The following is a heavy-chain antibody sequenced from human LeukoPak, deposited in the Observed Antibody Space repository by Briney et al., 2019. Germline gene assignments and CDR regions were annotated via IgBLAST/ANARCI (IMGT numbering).Heavy chain of an antibody. V-gene: IGHV1-18*01. J-gene: IGHJ4*02. D-gene: IGHD3-22*01. CDR1: GYPFYTYG. CDR3: ARGKQWFGPIDY. Sequence: ASVKVSCKASGYPFYTYGISWVRQAPGQGLEWMGWISVYNGNTNYAQKLQGRVTMTTDTSTSTAYMDLRSLRSDDTAVYYCARGKQWFGPIDYWGQGTLVTVSS. CDR2: ISVYNGNT.